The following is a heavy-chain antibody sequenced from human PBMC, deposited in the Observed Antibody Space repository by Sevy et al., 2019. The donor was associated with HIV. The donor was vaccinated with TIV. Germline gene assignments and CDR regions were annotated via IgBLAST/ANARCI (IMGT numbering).Heavy chain of an antibody. D-gene: IGHD4-17*01. Sequence: GESLKISCAASGFSFDSYGMHWVHQATGKGLQWLTFIRYDGTNKYYVDSVRGRFTISRDNSKNTLYLQMNSLRTDDTAVYYCAKGPHPAVTTSYGMDVWGQGTTVTVSS. CDR1: GFSFDSYG. CDR3: AKGPHPAVTTSYGMDV. J-gene: IGHJ6*02. V-gene: IGHV3-30*02. CDR2: IRYDGTNK.